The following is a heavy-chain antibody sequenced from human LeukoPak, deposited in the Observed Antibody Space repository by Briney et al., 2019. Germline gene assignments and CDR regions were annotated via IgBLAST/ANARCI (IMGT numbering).Heavy chain of an antibody. Sequence: GESLKISCKGSGYSFTSYWIGWVRQMPGKGLEWMGKIDPSDSYTNYSPSFQGHVTISADKSISTTYLQWSSLEASDTAMYYCARGYCSGGSCNWFDPWGQGTLVTVSS. CDR3: ARGYCSGGSCNWFDP. CDR1: GYSFTSYW. V-gene: IGHV5-10-1*01. J-gene: IGHJ5*02. CDR2: IDPSDSYT. D-gene: IGHD2-15*01.